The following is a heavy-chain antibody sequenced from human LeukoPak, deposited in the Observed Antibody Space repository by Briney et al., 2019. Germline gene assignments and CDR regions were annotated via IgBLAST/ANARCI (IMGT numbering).Heavy chain of an antibody. Sequence: LTGGSLRLSCAASGFTFSSYWMNWVRQAPGKGLEWVANINGDGRNKYYVDSVRGRFTISRDNANNALYLQMNSLRGDDTAVYYCARGVDSAIDWWGQGTLVTVSS. D-gene: IGHD3-9*01. CDR2: INGDGRNK. J-gene: IGHJ4*02. CDR1: GFTFSSYW. CDR3: ARGVDSAIDW. V-gene: IGHV3-7*01.